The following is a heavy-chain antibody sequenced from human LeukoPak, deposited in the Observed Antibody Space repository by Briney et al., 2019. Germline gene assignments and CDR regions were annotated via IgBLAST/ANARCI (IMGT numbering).Heavy chain of an antibody. CDR1: GDSVSINSVT. CDR2: TYYRSTWYN. D-gene: IGHD2-2*01. Sequence: SQTLSLTCAISGDSVSINSVTWNWIRQSPSRGLEWLGRTYYRSTWYNDYAVSVRGRITVDPDTSKNQFSLHLNSVTPEDTAVYYCARRLTQYDCFDPWGQGILVTVSS. J-gene: IGHJ5*02. V-gene: IGHV6-1*01. CDR3: ARRLTQYDCFDP.